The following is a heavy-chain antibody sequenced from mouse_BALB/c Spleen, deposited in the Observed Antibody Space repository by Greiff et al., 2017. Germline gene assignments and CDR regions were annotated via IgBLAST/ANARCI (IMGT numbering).Heavy chain of an antibody. D-gene: IGHD2-2*01. J-gene: IGHJ2*01. Sequence: EVQLVESGGGLVKPGGSLKLSCAASGFTFSSYAMSWVRQTPEKRLEWVATISSGGSYTYYPDSVKGRFTISRDNAKNTLYLQMSSLRSEDTAMYYCARGGGYDEGDFDYWGQGTTLTVSS. CDR1: GFTFSSYA. CDR3: ARGGGYDEGDFDY. V-gene: IGHV5-9-3*01. CDR2: ISSGGSYT.